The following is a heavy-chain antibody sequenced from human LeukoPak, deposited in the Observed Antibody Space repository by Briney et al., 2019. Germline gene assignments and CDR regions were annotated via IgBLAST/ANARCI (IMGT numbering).Heavy chain of an antibody. Sequence: GGSLRLSCATSGLTFRTTWMHWVRHAPGKGLMWVSRMNGEGTTIDYADSVKGRFTVWRDYAKNTLFLQMNNLRTEDTALYFCATARNFRFEYWGQGSLVIVSA. CDR1: GLTFRTTW. CDR3: ATARNFRFEY. V-gene: IGHV3-74*01. J-gene: IGHJ4*02. D-gene: IGHD1-7*01. CDR2: MNGEGTTI.